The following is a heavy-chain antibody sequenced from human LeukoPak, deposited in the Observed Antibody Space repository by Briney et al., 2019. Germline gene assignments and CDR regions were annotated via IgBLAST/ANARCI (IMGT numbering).Heavy chain of an antibody. CDR1: GGTFSSYA. V-gene: IGHV1-69*01. Sequence: GASVTVSCTASGGTFSSYAISWVRQAPGQGLEWMGGIIPIFGTTNYAQKFQGRVTITADESTSTAYMELSSLRSEDTAIYYCARDMSTVTTPYFDSWGQGTLVTVSS. D-gene: IGHD4-17*01. J-gene: IGHJ4*02. CDR2: IIPIFGTT. CDR3: ARDMSTVTTPYFDS.